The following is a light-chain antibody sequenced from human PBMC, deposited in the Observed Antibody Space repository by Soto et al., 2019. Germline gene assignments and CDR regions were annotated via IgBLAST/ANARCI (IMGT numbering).Light chain of an antibody. CDR1: QNIRNY. CDR2: AAY. Sequence: DIQMTQSPSSLSASVGDRVTITCRASQNIRNYLNWYQQTPGQAPKLLIYAAYSLQSGVPSRLSGSGSGTDFTLTISSLQPEDSATYYCQQSSSPPYSFGQGTKLEIK. CDR3: QQSSSPPYS. V-gene: IGKV1-39*01. J-gene: IGKJ2*03.